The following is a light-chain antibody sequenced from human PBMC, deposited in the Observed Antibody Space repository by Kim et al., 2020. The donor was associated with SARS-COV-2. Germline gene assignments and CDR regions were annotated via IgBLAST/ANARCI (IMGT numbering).Light chain of an antibody. CDR2: SAS. Sequence: QAVVTQEPSLTVSPGGTVTLTCTSSTGAVISANYPNWFQQKPGQAPRPLIYSASSKHSWTPARFSGSLLGGKAALTLSGVQPVDEAEYYCLVYYGGAWVFGGGTQLTVL. CDR3: LVYYGGAWV. J-gene: IGLJ3*02. CDR1: TGAVISANY. V-gene: IGLV7-43*01.